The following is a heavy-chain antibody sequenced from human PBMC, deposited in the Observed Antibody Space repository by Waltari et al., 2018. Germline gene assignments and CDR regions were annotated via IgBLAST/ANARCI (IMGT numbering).Heavy chain of an antibody. CDR1: GESISSSTYS. D-gene: IGHD5-12*01. V-gene: IGHV4-39*01. Sequence: QLQLQESGPGLVKPSETLSLSCTVSGESISSSTYSWGSIRQPPGKGLGWIGSIFYSGNTYHNPSLKSRVTISVDTSKNQFSLQLRSVTAADTAVYYCATHSGYNSGYPRWFDPWGQGTLVTVSS. CDR3: ATHSGYNSGYPRWFDP. CDR2: IFYSGNT. J-gene: IGHJ5*02.